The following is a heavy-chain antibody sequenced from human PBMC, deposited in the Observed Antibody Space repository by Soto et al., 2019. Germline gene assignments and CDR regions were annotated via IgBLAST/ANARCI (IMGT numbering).Heavy chain of an antibody. J-gene: IGHJ6*02. CDR2: LYYSRST. CDR1: GGSISSGGYY. D-gene: IGHD2-21*02. V-gene: IGHV4-31*03. CDR3: ARDQVVVTAAVYYYYGMDV. Sequence: QVQLQESGPGLVKPSQTLSLTCTVSGGSISSGGYYWSWIRRHPGKGQEWIGDLYYSRSTYYNPALKSRVTISVDTSKNQLSLKLSSVTAADTAVYYCARDQVVVTAAVYYYYGMDVWGQGTTVTVSS.